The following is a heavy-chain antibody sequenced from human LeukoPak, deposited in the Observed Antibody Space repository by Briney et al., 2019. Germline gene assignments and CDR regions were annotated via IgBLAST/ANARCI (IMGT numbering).Heavy chain of an antibody. V-gene: IGHV3-48*01. CDR2: ISSSSSTI. Sequence: PGGSLRLSCAASGFTFSSYSMNWVRQAPGKGLEWVSYISSSSSTIYYADSVKGRFTISRDNAKNSLYLQMNSLRAEDTAVYYCAREQRYSSSWPNYYYYMDVWGKGTTVTVSS. D-gene: IGHD6-13*01. J-gene: IGHJ6*03. CDR1: GFTFSSYS. CDR3: AREQRYSSSWPNYYYYMDV.